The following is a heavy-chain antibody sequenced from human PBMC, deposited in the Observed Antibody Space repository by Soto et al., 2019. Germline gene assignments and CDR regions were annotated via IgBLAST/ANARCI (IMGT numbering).Heavy chain of an antibody. CDR1: GGTFSSYA. CDR2: IIPIFGTA. CDR3: ARSPYAAARNYYYYGMGV. V-gene: IGHV1-69*13. D-gene: IGHD6-6*01. Sequence: ASVKVSCKASGGTFSSYAISWVRQAPGQGLEWMGGIIPIFGTANYAQKFQGRVTVTADESTSTAYMELSSLKSEDTAVYHCARSPYAAARNYYYYGMGVWGQGTTVTVSS. J-gene: IGHJ6*02.